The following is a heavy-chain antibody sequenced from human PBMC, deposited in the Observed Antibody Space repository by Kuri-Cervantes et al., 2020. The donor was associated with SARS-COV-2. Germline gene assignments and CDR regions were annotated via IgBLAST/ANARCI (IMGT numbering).Heavy chain of an antibody. CDR3: ATQGYSDFWSGYYTSRSHVDY. D-gene: IGHD3-3*01. CDR2: IRSNGGST. V-gene: IGHV3-64*01. J-gene: IGHJ4*02. Sequence: LSLTCASSVFTFRRLSMHCVRQAPGKGLEYVSAIRSNGGSTYYANSVKGRFTISRDNSKNTLYLQMHSLRAEDTALYYCATQGYSDFWSGYYTSRSHVDYWGQGTLVTVSS. CDR1: VFTFRRLS.